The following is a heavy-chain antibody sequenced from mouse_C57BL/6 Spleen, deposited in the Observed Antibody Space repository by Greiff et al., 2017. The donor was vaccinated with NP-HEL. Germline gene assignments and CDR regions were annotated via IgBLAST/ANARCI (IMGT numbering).Heavy chain of an antibody. CDR2: SRNKANDYTT. CDR3: ARDAWYYGSYAMDY. CDR1: GFTFSDFY. D-gene: IGHD1-1*01. Sequence: EVHLVESGGGLVQSGRSLRLSCATSGFTFSDFYMEWVRQAPGKGLEWIAASRNKANDYTTEYSASVKGRFIVSRDTSQSILYLQMNALRAEDTAIYYCARDAWYYGSYAMDYWGQGTSVTVSS. V-gene: IGHV7-1*01. J-gene: IGHJ4*01.